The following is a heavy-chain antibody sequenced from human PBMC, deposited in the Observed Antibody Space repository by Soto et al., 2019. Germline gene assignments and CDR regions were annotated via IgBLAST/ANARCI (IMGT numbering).Heavy chain of an antibody. J-gene: IGHJ4*02. D-gene: IGHD1-20*01. CDR1: GFTFSNYH. V-gene: IGHV3-23*01. Sequence: PGGSLRLSCTASGFTFSNYHMSWVRQAPGKGLEWVSTIRNSGGRTYYADSVKGRFTISRDNSASTLYLQMDSLRAEDTAVYYCASYFDAYNWNYVDYWGQGTLVTVSS. CDR2: IRNSGGRT. CDR3: ASYFDAYNWNYVDY.